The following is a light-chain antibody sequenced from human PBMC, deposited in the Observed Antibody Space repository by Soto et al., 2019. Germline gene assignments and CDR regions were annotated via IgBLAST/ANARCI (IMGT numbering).Light chain of an antibody. CDR2: GAS. V-gene: IGKV1-27*01. CDR3: QKYDSAPFT. CDR1: QGINNY. J-gene: IGKJ3*01. Sequence: DIQLTQSPSSLSAYLGDRVTITCRASQGINNYLAWYQQKPGRLPKLLLFGASTLQSGVPARFSGSGSGTLFTLTINGLLPEDVATYYCQKYDSAPFTFGAGTKVDIK.